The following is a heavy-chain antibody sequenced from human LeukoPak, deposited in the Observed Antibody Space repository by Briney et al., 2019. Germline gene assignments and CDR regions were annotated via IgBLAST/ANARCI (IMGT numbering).Heavy chain of an antibody. Sequence: PSETLSLTCTVSGTSISGYYWSWIRQPPGKGLEWIGEINHSRSTNYNPSLKSRVTISGDTSKSQFSLKLSSVTAADTAVYYCAKGREKYFDWLLTYWGQGTLVTVSS. D-gene: IGHD3-9*01. CDR2: INHSRST. J-gene: IGHJ4*02. V-gene: IGHV4-34*01. CDR3: AKGREKYFDWLLTY. CDR1: GTSISGYY.